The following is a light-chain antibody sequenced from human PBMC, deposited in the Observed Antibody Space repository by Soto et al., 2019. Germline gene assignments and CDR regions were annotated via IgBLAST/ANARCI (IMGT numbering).Light chain of an antibody. CDR2: GNS. CDR1: SSNIGAGYD. CDR3: QSYDSSLSASVV. V-gene: IGLV1-40*01. J-gene: IGLJ2*01. Sequence: QSVLKQPPSVCGAPGQRVTISCTGSSSNIGAGYDVHWYQQLPGTAPKLLIYGNSNRPSGVPDRFSGSKSGTSASLAITGLQAEDEADYYCQSYDSSLSASVVFGGGTKLTVL.